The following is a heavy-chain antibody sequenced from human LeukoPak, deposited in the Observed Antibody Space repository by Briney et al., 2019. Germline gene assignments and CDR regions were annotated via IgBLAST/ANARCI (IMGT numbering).Heavy chain of an antibody. CDR1: GGSISSNNW. Sequence: NASGTLSLTCAVSGGSISSNNWWGWVRQPPGKGLEWIGEIYHSGSPNYNPSLKSRVTISVDKSRNHFSLKLSSVTAADTAVYYCAAPPPYYYDSSGYPGTFDIWGQGTMVTVSS. CDR2: IYHSGSP. V-gene: IGHV4-4*02. CDR3: AAPPPYYYDSSGYPGTFDI. D-gene: IGHD3-22*01. J-gene: IGHJ3*02.